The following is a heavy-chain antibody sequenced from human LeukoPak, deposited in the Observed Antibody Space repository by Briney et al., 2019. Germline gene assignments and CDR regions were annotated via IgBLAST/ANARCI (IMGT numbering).Heavy chain of an antibody. D-gene: IGHD6-13*01. V-gene: IGHV3-7*01. CDR2: MKYDGGEK. Sequence: QSGGSLRLSCAASGFTFSSYWMSWVRQAPGKGLEWVANMKYDGGEKYYVDSVKGRFTISRDNAKNSLYLQMNSLRAEDTAVYYCARDIEAAGLFLDYWGQGTLVTVSS. CDR1: GFTFSSYW. J-gene: IGHJ4*02. CDR3: ARDIEAAGLFLDY.